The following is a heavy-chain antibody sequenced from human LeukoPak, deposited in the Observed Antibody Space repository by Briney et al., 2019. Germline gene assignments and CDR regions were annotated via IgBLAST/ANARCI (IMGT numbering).Heavy chain of an antibody. J-gene: IGHJ4*02. Sequence: PSETLSLTCTVYGGSFNGYYWHWIRQPPGKGLEWIGEINHSGSTNYNPSLKSRVTISLDTSKNQFSLQLSSVTAADTAVYYCARISGSYSSYWGQGTLVTVSS. D-gene: IGHD1-26*01. CDR3: ARISGSYSSY. CDR2: INHSGST. V-gene: IGHV4-34*01. CDR1: GGSFNGYY.